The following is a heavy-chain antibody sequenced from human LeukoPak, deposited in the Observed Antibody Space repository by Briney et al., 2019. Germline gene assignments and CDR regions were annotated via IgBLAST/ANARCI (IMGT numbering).Heavy chain of an antibody. Sequence: PSETLSLTCTVSGYSISSGYYWAWIRQPPGKGLEWLATIYYSGNTYYNPSLNSRVSISVDTSRNHFSLKVNSVTAADTAVYYCARARLYSSDVPGWFDPWGRGILVTVSS. V-gene: IGHV4-38-2*02. CDR2: IYYSGNT. CDR1: GYSISSGYY. CDR3: ARARLYSSDVPGWFDP. D-gene: IGHD3-16*01. J-gene: IGHJ5*02.